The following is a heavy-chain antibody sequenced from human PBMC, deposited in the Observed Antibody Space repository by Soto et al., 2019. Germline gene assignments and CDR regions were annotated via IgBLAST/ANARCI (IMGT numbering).Heavy chain of an antibody. D-gene: IGHD3-10*01. CDR1: GGSISSSSYY. CDR2: IYYSGST. Sequence: QLQLQESGPGLVKPSETLSLTCTVSGGSISSSSYYWGWIRQPPGKGLEWIGSIYYSGSTYYNPSLKSRVTISVDTSKNQCSLKLSSVTAADTAVYYCARLRDPFFGAPITMVRGAPWYWGQGTLVTVSS. J-gene: IGHJ4*02. CDR3: ARLRDPFFGAPITMVRGAPWY. V-gene: IGHV4-39*01.